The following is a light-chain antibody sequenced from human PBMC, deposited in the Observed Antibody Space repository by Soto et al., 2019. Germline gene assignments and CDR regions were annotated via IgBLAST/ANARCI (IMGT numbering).Light chain of an antibody. Sequence: EIVLTQSPATLSSAPGERATLSCRASQSVNNYLAWYQQQSGQSPRLLIYDASNRATGIPARFSGSGSGTEFTLTISSLEPEDFAVYYCQQRINWPLTFGGGTKVEIK. J-gene: IGKJ4*01. CDR2: DAS. CDR1: QSVNNY. V-gene: IGKV3-11*01. CDR3: QQRINWPLT.